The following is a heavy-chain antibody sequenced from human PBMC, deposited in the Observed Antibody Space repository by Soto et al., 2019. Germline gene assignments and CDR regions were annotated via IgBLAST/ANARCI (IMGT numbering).Heavy chain of an antibody. CDR3: ARERKEYDSSGYYSHYFDY. CDR1: GFTFSSYA. Sequence: GGSLRLSCAASGFTFSSYAMSWVRQAPGKGLEWVSAISGSGGSTYYADSVKGRFTISRDNSKNTLYLQMNSLRAEDTAVYYCARERKEYDSSGYYSHYFDYWGQGTLVTVSS. J-gene: IGHJ4*02. CDR2: ISGSGGST. V-gene: IGHV3-23*01. D-gene: IGHD3-22*01.